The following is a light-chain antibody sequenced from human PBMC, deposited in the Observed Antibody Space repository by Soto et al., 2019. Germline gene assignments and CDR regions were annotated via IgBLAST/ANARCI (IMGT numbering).Light chain of an antibody. V-gene: IGKV1-6*01. Sequence: AIQMTQSPSSLSASVGDRVTITCRASQDIRNDLGWYQQKPWKAPNLLIFAASRLQIGVPSRFSRSVSGTYFTLTISSLQPEDFPTYYFLQPYNYPHTFGPWTKVDI. CDR1: QDIRND. J-gene: IGKJ3*01. CDR3: LQPYNYPHT. CDR2: AAS.